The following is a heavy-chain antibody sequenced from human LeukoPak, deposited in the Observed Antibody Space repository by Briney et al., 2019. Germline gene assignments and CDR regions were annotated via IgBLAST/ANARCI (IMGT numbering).Heavy chain of an antibody. Sequence: GGSLRLSCAASGFTVSSNYMSWVRQAPGKGLEWVSVIYSGGSTYYADSVKGRFTISRDNSKNTLYLQMNSLRAEDTAVYYCARIWFGELTSAHFDYWGQGTLVTVSS. CDR2: IYSGGST. V-gene: IGHV3-66*01. D-gene: IGHD3-10*01. J-gene: IGHJ4*02. CDR1: GFTVSSNY. CDR3: ARIWFGELTSAHFDY.